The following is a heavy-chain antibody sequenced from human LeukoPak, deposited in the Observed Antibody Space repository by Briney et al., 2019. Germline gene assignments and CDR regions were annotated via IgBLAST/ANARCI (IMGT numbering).Heavy chain of an antibody. V-gene: IGHV4-59*01. CDR1: GGSISSYY. CDR2: IYYSGST. J-gene: IGHJ4*02. CDR3: ARGREGGYCSSTSCLFDY. D-gene: IGHD2-2*01. Sequence: PSETLSLTCTVSGGSISSYYWSWIRQPPGKGLEWIGYIYYSGSTNYNPSLKSRVTISVDTSKNQFSLKLSSVTAADTAVYYCARGREGGYCSSTSCLFDYWGQGTLVTVSS.